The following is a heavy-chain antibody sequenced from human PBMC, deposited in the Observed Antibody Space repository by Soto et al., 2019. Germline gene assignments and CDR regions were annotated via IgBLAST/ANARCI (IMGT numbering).Heavy chain of an antibody. J-gene: IGHJ4*02. CDR2: ISYDGSNK. Sequence: GGSLRLSCAASGFTFSSYGMHWVRQAPGKGLEWVAVISYDGSNKYYADSVKGRFTISRGNAKNSLYLQMNTLRAEDTAVYYCERKNGSSLKTSFDYWGQANLVTVPS. CDR3: ERKNGSSLKTSFDY. V-gene: IGHV3-30*03. D-gene: IGHD6-6*01. CDR1: GFTFSSYG.